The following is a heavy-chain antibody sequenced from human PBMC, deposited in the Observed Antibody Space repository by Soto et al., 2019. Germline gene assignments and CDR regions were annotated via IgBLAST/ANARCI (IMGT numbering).Heavy chain of an antibody. D-gene: IGHD2-2*01. CDR1: GFAFNNYG. CDR2: ISKSDYT. CDR3: AREDSIIIPAASDF. Sequence: GGSLRLSCTVSGFAFNNYGINWVRQAPGKGLEWVSSISKSDYTYYSDSVKGRFAISRGNAKSSVSLQMNTLRVEDTAVYYCAREDSIIIPAASDFWGQGTLVTVSS. V-gene: IGHV3-21*01. J-gene: IGHJ4*02.